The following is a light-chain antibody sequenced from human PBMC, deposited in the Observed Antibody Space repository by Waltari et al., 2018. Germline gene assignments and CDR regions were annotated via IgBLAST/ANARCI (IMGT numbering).Light chain of an antibody. CDR1: QCVGSY. J-gene: IGKJ1*01. CDR2: AVS. V-gene: IGKV1-8*01. Sequence: AIRMTQSPSSLSASTGERVTITCRANQCVGSYLAWYQQKPGKAPKILIDAVSTLQSGVPSRFSGSGSGTDFTLTISCLQSEDCATYYCQQYYSFPRTFGQGTKVEIK. CDR3: QQYYSFPRT.